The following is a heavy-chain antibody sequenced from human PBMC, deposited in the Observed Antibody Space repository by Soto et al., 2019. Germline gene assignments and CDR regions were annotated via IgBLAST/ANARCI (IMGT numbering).Heavy chain of an antibody. CDR1: GGSIGIPDYY. Sequence: SSETLSLTCTLSGGSIGIPDYYWSWIRQPPGKGLEWIGYIHYSGSSYYNPSLKSRVTISVDTSKNQFSLKLTSVTAADTAVYYCARQWGRTFDFWGQGILVTVSS. D-gene: IGHD1-26*01. CDR3: ARQWGRTFDF. CDR2: IHYSGSS. J-gene: IGHJ4*02. V-gene: IGHV4-30-4*01.